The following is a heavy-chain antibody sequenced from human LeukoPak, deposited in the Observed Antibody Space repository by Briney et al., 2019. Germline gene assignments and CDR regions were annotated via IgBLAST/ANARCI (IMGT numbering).Heavy chain of an antibody. D-gene: IGHD1-26*01. V-gene: IGHV1-69*04. CDR3: ARVSGSYTGFDY. Sequence: EASVKVSCKASGGTFSSYAISWVRQAPGQGLEWMGRIIPILGIANYAQKFQGRVTITADKSTSTAYMELSSLRSEDTAVYYCARVSGSYTGFDYWGQGTLVTVSS. J-gene: IGHJ4*02. CDR2: IIPILGIA. CDR1: GGTFSSYA.